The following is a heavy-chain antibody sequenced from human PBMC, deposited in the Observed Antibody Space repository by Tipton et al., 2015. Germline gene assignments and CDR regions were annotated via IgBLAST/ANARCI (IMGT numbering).Heavy chain of an antibody. V-gene: IGHV4-38-2*01. CDR2: ISHSGNT. CDR3: TRHGAGTTIIDY. Sequence: TLSLTCAVSAYSISSDYYWGWIRQPPGKGLEWIGSISHSGNTYYNPSLKSRVTISVDTSKNQFSLRLNSVTAADTAVYYCTRHGAGTTIIDYWGLGTLVTVSS. CDR1: AYSISSDYY. J-gene: IGHJ4*02. D-gene: IGHD1-1*01.